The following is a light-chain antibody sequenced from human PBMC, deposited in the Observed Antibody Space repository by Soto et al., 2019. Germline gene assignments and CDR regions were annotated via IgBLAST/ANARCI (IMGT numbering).Light chain of an antibody. J-gene: IGLJ2*01. Sequence: QSALTQPASVSGSPGQSITISCTGTSSDVGSYNLVSWYRQHPGKAPKFMIYEVNKRPSGVSNRFSGSKSGNTASLTISGLQAEDEADYYCCSYAGSSTWVFGGGTKLTVL. CDR1: SSDVGSYNL. CDR2: EVN. CDR3: CSYAGSSTWV. V-gene: IGLV2-23*02.